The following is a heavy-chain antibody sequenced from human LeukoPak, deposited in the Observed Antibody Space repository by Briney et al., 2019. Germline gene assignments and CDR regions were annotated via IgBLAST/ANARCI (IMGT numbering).Heavy chain of an antibody. CDR1: GYTFTSYD. CDR3: ARRNARDIVVVPAATTHYYGMDV. V-gene: IGHV1-8*01. Sequence: ASVKVSCKAPGYTFTSYDINWVRQATGQGLEWMGWMNPNSGNTGFVQKFQGRVTMTRNTSISTAYMELSSLRSEDTAVYYCARRNARDIVVVPAATTHYYGMDVWGQGTTVTVSS. J-gene: IGHJ6*02. D-gene: IGHD2-2*01. CDR2: MNPNSGNT.